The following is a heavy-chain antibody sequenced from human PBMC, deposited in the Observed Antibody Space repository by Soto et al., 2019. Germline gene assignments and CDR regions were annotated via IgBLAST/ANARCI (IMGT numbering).Heavy chain of an antibody. D-gene: IGHD2-2*01. V-gene: IGHV1-18*01. CDR2: ISLYSDGT. CDR3: ARVVPGAEAWFGP. CDR1: GYTFSNYG. J-gene: IGHJ5*02. Sequence: QVQLGQSGGEVKRPGASVKVSCKTSGYTFSNYGITWVRQAPGQPLEWLGWISLYSDGTNYAQKFQGRVSMTTDTSTTTAYMERRSLRSDDTAVYYCARVVPGAEAWFGPWGQGPLVTVSS.